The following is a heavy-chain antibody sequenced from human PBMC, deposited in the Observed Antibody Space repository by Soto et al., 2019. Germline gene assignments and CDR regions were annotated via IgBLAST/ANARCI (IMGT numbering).Heavy chain of an antibody. Sequence: SETLSLTCTVSGGSVSGGSYDWSWIRQPPGKGLEWIGYIYYSGSTNYNPSLKSRVTISVDTSKNQFTLKLSSVTAADTAVYSCARSPHNPAHYYDSSGYSDYWGQGTLVTVSS. J-gene: IGHJ4*02. CDR1: GGSVSGGSYD. CDR3: ARSPHNPAHYYDSSGYSDY. V-gene: IGHV4-61*01. D-gene: IGHD3-22*01. CDR2: IYYSGST.